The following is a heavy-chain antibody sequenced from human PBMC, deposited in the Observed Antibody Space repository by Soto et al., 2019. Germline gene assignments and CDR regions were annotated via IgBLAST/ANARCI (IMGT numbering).Heavy chain of an antibody. Sequence: EVQLVESGGDLVQPGGSLRLSCAASGFSFSTYWMTWVRQAPGRGLEWLASIKEHGGQSFYADSVRGRFIISRDNAKNSVYLPLNSLRAEDTAVYYCARGISQAVAPIMGCYFDYWGQGTLLTVSS. V-gene: IGHV3-7*03. CDR3: ARGISQAVAPIMGCYFDY. J-gene: IGHJ4*02. CDR2: IKEHGGQS. D-gene: IGHD5-12*01. CDR1: GFSFSTYW.